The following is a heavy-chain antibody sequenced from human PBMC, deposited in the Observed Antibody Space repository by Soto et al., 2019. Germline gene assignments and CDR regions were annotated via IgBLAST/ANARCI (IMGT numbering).Heavy chain of an antibody. J-gene: IGHJ4*02. CDR1: GYGFTNYW. CDR3: AIQHPLDSSAWYN. CDR2: IYPGDSDT. Sequence: PGESLKISCKASGYGFTNYWIGWVRQMPGEGLEWMGTIYPGDSDTRYSPSFEGQVAFSVDTSINTAYLHWTSLKASDTAIYYCAIQHPLDSSAWYNWGQGTVVTVSS. V-gene: IGHV5-51*01. D-gene: IGHD1-1*01.